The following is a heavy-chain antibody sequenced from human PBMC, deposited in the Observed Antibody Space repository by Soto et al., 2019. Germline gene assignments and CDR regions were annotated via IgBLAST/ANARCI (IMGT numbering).Heavy chain of an antibody. Sequence: PGGSLRLSCAASGFTFSSYGMHWVRQAPGKGLEWVAVISYDGSNKYYADSVKGRFTISRDNSKNTLYLQMNSLRAEDTAVYYCAKDGSGSYYYLDYWGQGTLV. D-gene: IGHD3-10*01. CDR2: ISYDGSNK. CDR1: GFTFSSYG. V-gene: IGHV3-30*18. CDR3: AKDGSGSYYYLDY. J-gene: IGHJ4*02.